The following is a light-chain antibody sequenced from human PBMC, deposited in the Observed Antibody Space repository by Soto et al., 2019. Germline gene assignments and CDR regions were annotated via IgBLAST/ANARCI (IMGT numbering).Light chain of an antibody. J-gene: IGKJ3*01. Sequence: DVQMTHSPSTLAASVGDRVTITCRASQGISSWLAWFQQKPGKAPKLLIYKASTLESGVPSRFSGSGSGTEFTLTISSLQPDDFATYDCQQSFTFGPGTKVDIK. CDR2: KAS. V-gene: IGKV1-5*03. CDR1: QGISSW. CDR3: QQSFT.